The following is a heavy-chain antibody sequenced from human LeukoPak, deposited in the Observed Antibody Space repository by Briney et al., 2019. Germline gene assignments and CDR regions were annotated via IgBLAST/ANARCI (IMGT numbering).Heavy chain of an antibody. CDR2: INHSGST. J-gene: IGHJ5*02. CDR1: GGSFSGYY. CDR3: ARDLGAYSSSSNDGVFWFDP. D-gene: IGHD6-13*01. V-gene: IGHV4-34*01. Sequence: PSETLSLTCAVYGGSFSGYYWSWIRQPPGKGLEWIGEINHSGSTNYNPSLKSRVTISVDTSKNQFSLKLSSVTAADTAVYYCARDLGAYSSSSNDGVFWFDPWGQGTLVTVSS.